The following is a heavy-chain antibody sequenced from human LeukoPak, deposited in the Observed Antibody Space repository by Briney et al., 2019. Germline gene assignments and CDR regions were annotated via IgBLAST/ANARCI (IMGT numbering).Heavy chain of an antibody. CDR3: AKGYYGSGSYGWFDY. J-gene: IGHJ4*02. D-gene: IGHD3-10*01. CDR2: ISGTGDRT. V-gene: IGHV3-23*01. Sequence: GGSLRLSCAASGFTFSSYWMSWVRQAPGKGLEWVSTISGTGDRTYYADSVKGRFTISRDNSKNTLFLHMNSLRAEDTAVYSCAKGYYGSGSYGWFDYWGQGTLVTVSS. CDR1: GFTFSSYW.